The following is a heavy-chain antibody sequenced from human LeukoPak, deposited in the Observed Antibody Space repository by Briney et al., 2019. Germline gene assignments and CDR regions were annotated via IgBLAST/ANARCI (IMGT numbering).Heavy chain of an antibody. D-gene: IGHD3-10*01. V-gene: IGHV4-59*01. CDR3: ARARSAYYGSGIGWFDP. Sequence: SETLSLTCTVSGGSISSYYWSWIRQPPGKGLEGIGYIYYSGSTNYNPSLKSRVTISVDTSKNQFSLKLSSVTAADTAVYYCARARSAYYGSGIGWFDPWGQGTLVTVSS. J-gene: IGHJ5*02. CDR1: GGSISSYY. CDR2: IYYSGST.